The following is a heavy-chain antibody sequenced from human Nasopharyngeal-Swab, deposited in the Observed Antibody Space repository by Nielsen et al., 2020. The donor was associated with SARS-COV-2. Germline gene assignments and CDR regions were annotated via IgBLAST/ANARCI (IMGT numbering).Heavy chain of an antibody. V-gene: IGHV4-34*01. J-gene: IGHJ4*02. CDR2: INHSGST. CDR1: GGPFSGYY. Sequence: SETLSLTCAVYGGPFSGYYWTWIRQPPGKGLEWIGEINHSGSTNYNPSLKSRVTISVDTSKNQFSLRLNSVTAADTAVYFCARGDGRTVWRSYSFDSWGQGTLVTVSS. CDR3: ARGDGRTVWRSYSFDS. D-gene: IGHD1-26*01.